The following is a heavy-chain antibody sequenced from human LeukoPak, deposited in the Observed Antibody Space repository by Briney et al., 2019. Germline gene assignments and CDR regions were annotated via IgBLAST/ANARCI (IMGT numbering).Heavy chain of an antibody. J-gene: IGHJ4*02. CDR3: ARLWGNSAWFDY. CDR2: IHPGDSDT. CDR1: GYRFTNYW. V-gene: IGHV5-51*01. Sequence: GESLKISCWGSGYRFTNYWIAWVRQMPGKGLEWMGIIHPGDSDTRYSPSFQGQVTISADRSISTAYLQWSSLKASDTAMYYCARLWGNSAWFDYWGQGTLVTVSS. D-gene: IGHD6-19*01.